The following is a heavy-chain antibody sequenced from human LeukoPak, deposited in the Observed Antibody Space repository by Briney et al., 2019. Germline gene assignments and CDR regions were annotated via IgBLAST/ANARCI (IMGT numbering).Heavy chain of an antibody. Sequence: GGSLRLSCAASGFAFSSYSMNWVRQAPGKGLEWVSSISSSSSYIYYADSVKGRFTISRDNAKNSLYLQMNSLRAEDTAVYYCARESVHCSSTSCYLDYWGQGTLVTVSS. CDR3: ARESVHCSSTSCYLDY. CDR2: ISSSSSYI. J-gene: IGHJ4*02. V-gene: IGHV3-21*01. CDR1: GFAFSSYS. D-gene: IGHD2-2*01.